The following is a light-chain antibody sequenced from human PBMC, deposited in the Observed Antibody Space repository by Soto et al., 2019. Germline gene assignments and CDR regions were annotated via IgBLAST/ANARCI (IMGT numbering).Light chain of an antibody. CDR1: SSDVGDYDF. Sequence: QSVLTQPASVSGSPGQSITISCTGTSSDVGDYDFVSWYQQYPGKAPKLIIYDVYNRPSGVSLRFSGSKSGNTASLTIFGLQAEDEADYYCCSHQFTNTHVVFGAGTKLTVL. CDR3: CSHQFTNTHVV. CDR2: DVY. J-gene: IGLJ2*01. V-gene: IGLV2-14*01.